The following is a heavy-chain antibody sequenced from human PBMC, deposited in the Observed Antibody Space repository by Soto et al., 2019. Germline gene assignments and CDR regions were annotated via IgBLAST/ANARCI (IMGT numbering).Heavy chain of an antibody. CDR2: ISYDGSNK. CDR1: GFTFSSYG. CDR3: AKKVTIFGVPTDYAFDI. V-gene: IGHV3-30*18. J-gene: IGHJ3*02. D-gene: IGHD3-3*01. Sequence: GGSLRLSCAASGFTFSSYGMHWVRQAPGKGLEWVAVISYDGSNKYYADSVKGRFTISRDNSKNTLYLQMNSLRAEDTAVYYCAKKVTIFGVPTDYAFDIRGQGTMVTVS.